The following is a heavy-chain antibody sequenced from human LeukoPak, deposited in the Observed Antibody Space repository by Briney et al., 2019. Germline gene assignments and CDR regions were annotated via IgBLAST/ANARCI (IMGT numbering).Heavy chain of an antibody. J-gene: IGHJ4*02. D-gene: IGHD6-13*01. CDR2: IKQDGSEK. CDR1: GFTFSSYA. V-gene: IGHV3-7*01. Sequence: QPGGSLRLSCAASGFTFSSYAMSWVRQAPGKGLEWVANIKQDGSEKYYVDSVKGRFTISRDNAKNSLYLQMNSLRAEDTAMYYCARDSAGNDYWGQGTLVTVSS. CDR3: ARDSAGNDY.